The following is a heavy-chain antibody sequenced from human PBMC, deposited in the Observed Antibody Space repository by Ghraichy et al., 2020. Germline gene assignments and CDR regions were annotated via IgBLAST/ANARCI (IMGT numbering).Heavy chain of an antibody. CDR1: GFTFSSYS. J-gene: IGHJ4*02. CDR2: ISSSSTYI. Sequence: GGSLRLSCAASGFTFSSYSMNWVRQAPGKGLEWVSSISSSSTYIYYADSVKGRFTISRDNAKNSLYLQMNSLRAEDTAVYYCAREDTSDYFDYWGQGTLVTVSS. CDR3: AREDTSDYFDY. D-gene: IGHD5-18*01. V-gene: IGHV3-21*01.